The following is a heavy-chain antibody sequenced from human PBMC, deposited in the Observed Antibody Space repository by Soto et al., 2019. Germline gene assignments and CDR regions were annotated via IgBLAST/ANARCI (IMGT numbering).Heavy chain of an antibody. D-gene: IGHD6-19*01. Sequence: GSLRLSCAASGFTFSTYLMSWVRQAPGKGLEWVANIKYDGSETYYVDSVKGRFTISRDNAKNSLYLQMNSLRGEDTAVYYCARYSSAWGLWGQGTLVTVSS. CDR1: GFTFSTYL. CDR3: ARYSSAWGL. J-gene: IGHJ4*02. CDR2: IKYDGSET. V-gene: IGHV3-7*01.